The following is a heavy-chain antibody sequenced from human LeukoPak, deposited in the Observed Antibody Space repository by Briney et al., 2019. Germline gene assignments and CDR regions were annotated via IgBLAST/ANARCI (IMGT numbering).Heavy chain of an antibody. CDR1: RGSFSGYY. CDR3: ARGLSRTPPGGY. D-gene: IGHD2-2*01. V-gene: IGHV4-34*01. J-gene: IGHJ4*02. CDR2: INHSGST. Sequence: PSETLSLTCAVYRGSFSGYYWSWIRQPPGKGLEWIGEINHSGSTNYNPSLKSRVTISEDTPKNQFSLKLNSVTAADTAVYYCARGLSRTPPGGYWGQGTLVTVSS.